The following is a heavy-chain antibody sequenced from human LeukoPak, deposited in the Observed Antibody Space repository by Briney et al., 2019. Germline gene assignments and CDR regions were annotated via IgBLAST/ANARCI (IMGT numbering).Heavy chain of an antibody. Sequence: ASVKVSCKASGYTFNSYDINWVRQATGQGLEWMGWMNPNSGNTGYAQKFQGRVTMTRNTSISTAYMELSSLRSEDTAVYYCAQVEYSTSWSYYYCYYGMDVWGQGTTVTVSS. CDR2: MNPNSGNT. CDR1: GYTFNSYD. V-gene: IGHV1-8*01. D-gene: IGHD6-13*01. CDR3: AQVEYSTSWSYYYCYYGMDV. J-gene: IGHJ6*02.